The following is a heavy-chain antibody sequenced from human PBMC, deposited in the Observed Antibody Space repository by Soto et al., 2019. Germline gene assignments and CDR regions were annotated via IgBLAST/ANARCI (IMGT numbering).Heavy chain of an antibody. CDR1: GFTFSSYG. V-gene: IGHV3-30*18. D-gene: IGHD3-22*01. J-gene: IGHJ4*02. Sequence: QVPLVESGGGVVQPGRSLRLSCAASGFTFSSYGMHWVRQAPGKGLEWVAVISYDGSNKYYADSVKGRFTISRDNSKNTLYLQMNSLRAEDTAVYYCSKDGYDSSGYSINYYWGQGTLVTVSS. CDR2: ISYDGSNK. CDR3: SKDGYDSSGYSINYY.